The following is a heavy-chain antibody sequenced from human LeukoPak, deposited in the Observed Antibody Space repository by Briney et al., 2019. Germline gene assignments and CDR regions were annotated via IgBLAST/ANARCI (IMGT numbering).Heavy chain of an antibody. D-gene: IGHD1-7*01. Sequence: SETLSLTCTVSGGSISGCYWSWIRQPPGKGLEWIGEINHSGRNNYNPSLKSRVTISVDTSKNQFSLKLSSVTAADTAVYYCARATGTKVPPGYWGQGTLVTVSS. J-gene: IGHJ4*02. CDR1: GGSISGCY. CDR2: INHSGRN. V-gene: IGHV4-34*01. CDR3: ARATGTKVPPGY.